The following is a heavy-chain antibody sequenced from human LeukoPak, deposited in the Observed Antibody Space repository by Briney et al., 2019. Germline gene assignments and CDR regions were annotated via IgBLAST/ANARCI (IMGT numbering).Heavy chain of an antibody. J-gene: IGHJ5*02. Sequence: PSETLSLTCTVSGGSISSSSYYWGWIRQPPGKGLEWFGSIYYSGSTYYNPSLKSRVTISVDTSKNQFSLKLSSVTAADTAVYYCARPAGSGYSSGWYSDWFDPWGQGTLVTVSS. CDR2: IYYSGST. CDR1: GGSISSSSYY. CDR3: ARPAGSGYSSGWYSDWFDP. V-gene: IGHV4-39*01. D-gene: IGHD6-19*01.